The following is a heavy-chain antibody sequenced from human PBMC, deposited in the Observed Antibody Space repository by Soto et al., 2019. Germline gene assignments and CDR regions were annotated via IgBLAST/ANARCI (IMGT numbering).Heavy chain of an antibody. CDR1: GGSISSGDYY. J-gene: IGHJ4*02. CDR2: IYHGGST. V-gene: IGHV4-31*01. CDR3: ARVRWEVLSGTFDH. D-gene: IGHD1-26*01. Sequence: QVQLRESGPGLVKPSQTLSLTCTVSGGSISSGDYYWSWIRQHPGKGLEWIGYIYHGGSTFYNPSLKTQVTISVDTSKNQFSLKLTSVTAADTAMYFCARVRWEVLSGTFDHWGRGTPVTVSS.